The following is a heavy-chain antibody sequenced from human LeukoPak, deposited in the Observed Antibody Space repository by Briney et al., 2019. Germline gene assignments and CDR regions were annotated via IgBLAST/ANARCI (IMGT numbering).Heavy chain of an antibody. CDR2: INHSGST. CDR1: GGSFSGYY. J-gene: IGHJ3*02. V-gene: IGHV4-34*01. D-gene: IGHD3-22*01. CDR3: ARRMNYYDSSGYPPRSRAFDI. Sequence: PSETLSLTCAVYGGSFSGYYWSWIRQPPGKGLEWIGEINHSGSTNYNPSLKSRVTISVDTSKNQFSLKLSSVTAADTAVYYCARRMNYYDSSGYPPRSRAFDIWGQGTMVTVSS.